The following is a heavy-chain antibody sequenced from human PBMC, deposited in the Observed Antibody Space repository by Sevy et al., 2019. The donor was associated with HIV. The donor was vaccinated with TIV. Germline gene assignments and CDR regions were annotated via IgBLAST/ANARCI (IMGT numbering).Heavy chain of an antibody. D-gene: IGHD3-22*01. CDR3: AREGENYYDSSGYFDY. CDR2: ISSSSSYI. V-gene: IGHV3-21*01. CDR1: GFTFSSYS. J-gene: IGHJ4*02. Sequence: GGSLRLPCAASGFTFSSYSMNWVRQAPGKGLEWVSSISSSSSYIYYADSVKGRFTISRDNAKNSLYLQMNSLRAEDTAVYYCAREGENYYDSSGYFDYWGQGTLVTVSS.